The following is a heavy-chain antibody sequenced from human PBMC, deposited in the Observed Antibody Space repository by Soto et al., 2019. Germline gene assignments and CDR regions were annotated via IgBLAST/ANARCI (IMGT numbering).Heavy chain of an antibody. V-gene: IGHV2-70*01. CDR1: GFSLSTSGMC. CDR3: ARITVMITFGGVIADYYYYGMDV. Sequence: SGPTLANPTQTLTLTCTFSGFSLSTSGMCVSWIRQPPGKALEWHALIDWDDDKYYSTSLKTRLTISKDTSKNQVVHTMTNMDPVDTATYYCARITVMITFGGVIADYYYYGMDVWGQGTTVTVSS. D-gene: IGHD3-16*02. J-gene: IGHJ6*02. CDR2: IDWDDDK.